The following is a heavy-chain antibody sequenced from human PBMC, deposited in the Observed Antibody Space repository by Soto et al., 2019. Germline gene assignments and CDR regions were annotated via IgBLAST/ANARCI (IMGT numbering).Heavy chain of an antibody. Sequence: QVQLQESGPGLVKPSGTLSLTCAVSGGSISSINWWSWVRQPPGKGLEWIGEIYHSGSINYNPSLESRVTISVDKSKNQFSLKLNSVTVADTAVYYCARVAGSGSWFDPWGQGTLVTVSS. CDR1: GGSISSINW. D-gene: IGHD3-10*01. J-gene: IGHJ5*02. CDR2: IYHSGSI. V-gene: IGHV4-4*02. CDR3: ARVAGSGSWFDP.